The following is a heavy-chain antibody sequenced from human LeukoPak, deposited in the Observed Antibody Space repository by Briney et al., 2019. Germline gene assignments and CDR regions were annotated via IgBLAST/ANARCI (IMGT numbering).Heavy chain of an antibody. V-gene: IGHV3-7*01. CDR1: GFTFSSYW. J-gene: IGHJ4*02. Sequence: PGGSLRLSXAASGFTFSSYWMSWVRQAPGKGLEWVANIKQDGSEKYYVDSVKGRFTISRDNAKNSLYLQMNSLRAEDTAVYYCARDGSTSCLDYWGQGTLVTVSS. CDR2: IKQDGSEK. CDR3: ARDGSTSCLDY. D-gene: IGHD2-2*01.